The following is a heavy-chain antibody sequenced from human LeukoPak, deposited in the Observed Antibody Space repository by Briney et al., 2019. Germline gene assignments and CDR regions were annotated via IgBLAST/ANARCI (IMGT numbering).Heavy chain of an antibody. CDR3: ARALVPYYDILTGYYKHPIDAVDI. Sequence: TSETLSLTCTVSGGSISSYYWSWIRQPAGKGLEWIGRIYTSVSTNYDPSLKSRVTMSVDTSKNQFSLKLSSVTAADTAVYYCARALVPYYDILTGYYKHPIDAVDIWGQGTKVTVSS. V-gene: IGHV4-4*07. CDR2: IYTSVST. CDR1: GGSISSYY. D-gene: IGHD3-9*01. J-gene: IGHJ3*02.